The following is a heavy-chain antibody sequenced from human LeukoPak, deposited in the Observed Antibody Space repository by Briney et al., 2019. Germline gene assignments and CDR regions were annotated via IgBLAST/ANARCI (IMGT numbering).Heavy chain of an antibody. CDR3: AKDSSFRWDSSGYYGSHAFDI. CDR1: GFTFSSYG. V-gene: IGHV3-30*18. Sequence: GRSLRLSCAASGFTFSSYGMHWVRQAPGKGLEWVAVISYDGSNKYYADSVKGRFTISRDNAKNSLYLQMNSLRAEDTALYYCAKDSSFRWDSSGYYGSHAFDIWGQGTMVTVSS. CDR2: ISYDGSNK. D-gene: IGHD3-22*01. J-gene: IGHJ3*02.